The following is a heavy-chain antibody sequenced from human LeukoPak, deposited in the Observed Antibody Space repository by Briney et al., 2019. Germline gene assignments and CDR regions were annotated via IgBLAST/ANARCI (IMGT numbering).Heavy chain of an antibody. CDR1: GFTFNNYG. Sequence: GGSLRLSCAPSGFTFNNYGMHWVRQAPGKGLEWVAFIRDDGSIKYYADSVKGRFTISRDNSKNTLSLQMNSLRAEDTAVYYCAKDRGRRIVVVPATKWGTFDYWGQGTLVTVSS. CDR3: AKDRGRRIVVVPATKWGTFDY. CDR2: IRDDGSIK. J-gene: IGHJ4*02. D-gene: IGHD2-2*01. V-gene: IGHV3-30*02.